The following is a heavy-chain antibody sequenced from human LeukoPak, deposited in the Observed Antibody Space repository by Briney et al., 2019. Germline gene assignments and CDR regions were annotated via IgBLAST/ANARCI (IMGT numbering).Heavy chain of an antibody. D-gene: IGHD6-13*01. Sequence: GASVKVSCKASGYTFTGYYMHWVRQAPGQGLEWMGWINPNSGGTNYAQKFQGRVTMTRDTSISTAYMELSRLRSDDTAVYYCARDPSSSWEENYYYMDVWGKGTTVTVSS. CDR3: ARDPSSSWEENYYYMDV. V-gene: IGHV1-2*02. J-gene: IGHJ6*03. CDR1: GYTFTGYY. CDR2: INPNSGGT.